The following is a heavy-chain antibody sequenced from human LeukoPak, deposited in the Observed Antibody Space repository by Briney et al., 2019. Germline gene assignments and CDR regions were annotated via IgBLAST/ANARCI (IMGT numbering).Heavy chain of an antibody. CDR2: ISETGGTI. J-gene: IGHJ4*02. V-gene: IGHV3-23*01. CDR3: AREMTIITYSFDS. D-gene: IGHD5-24*01. Sequence: GGSLRLSCAASGFTFSSYSMNWVRQAPGKGLEWVSAISETGGTIHYADSVRGRFIISRDNSKNTLYLQMNSLRAEDTAVYYCAREMTIITYSFDSWGQGTLVTVSS. CDR1: GFTFSSYS.